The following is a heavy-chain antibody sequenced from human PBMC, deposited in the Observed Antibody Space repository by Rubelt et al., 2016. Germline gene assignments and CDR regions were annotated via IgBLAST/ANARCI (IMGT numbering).Heavy chain of an antibody. V-gene: IGHV4-34*11. CDR2: IYYSGST. CDR3: ARGWGYFDY. CDR1: GGSFSGYY. Sequence: QVQLQQWGAGLLKPSETLSLTCAVYGGSFSGYYWSWIRQPPGKGLEWIGYIYYSGSTNYNPSLKSRVTISVDTSKNLFSLKLSSVTAADTAVYYCARGWGYFDYWGQGTLVTVSS. D-gene: IGHD3-22*01. J-gene: IGHJ4*02.